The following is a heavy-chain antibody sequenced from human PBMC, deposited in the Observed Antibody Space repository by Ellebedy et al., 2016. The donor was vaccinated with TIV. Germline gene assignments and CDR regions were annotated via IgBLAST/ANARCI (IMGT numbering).Heavy chain of an antibody. CDR1: GFTFSSYG. CDR3: AMVRGVLDY. V-gene: IGHV3-30*02. D-gene: IGHD3-10*01. J-gene: IGHJ4*02. Sequence: LSLTCAASGFTFSSYGMHWVRQAPGKGLEWVAFIRYDGSNKYYADSVKGRFTISRDNSKNTLYLQMNSLRAEDTAVYYCAMVRGVLDYWGQGTLVTVSS. CDR2: IRYDGSNK.